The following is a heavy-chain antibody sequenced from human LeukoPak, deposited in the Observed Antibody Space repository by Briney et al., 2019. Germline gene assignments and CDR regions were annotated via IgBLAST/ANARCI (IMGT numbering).Heavy chain of an antibody. J-gene: IGHJ4*02. Sequence: ASVKVSCKASGGTFSSYAISWVRQAPGQGLEWMGRIIPILGIANYAQKFQGRVTITADKSTSTAYMVLSSLRSEDTAVYYCAREQRGYSGYANLAFDYWGQGTLVTVSS. CDR3: AREQRGYSGYANLAFDY. CDR1: GGTFSSYA. V-gene: IGHV1-69*04. CDR2: IIPILGIA. D-gene: IGHD5-12*01.